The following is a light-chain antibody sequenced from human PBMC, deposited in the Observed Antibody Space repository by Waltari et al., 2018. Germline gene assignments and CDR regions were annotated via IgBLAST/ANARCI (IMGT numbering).Light chain of an antibody. J-gene: IGLJ3*02. CDR3: QTWVTGIGWV. Sequence: QLVLTQSPSASASLGTSVKLTCTLSSGHSRYSTAWHQQQPEKGPRYLMKVNNDDSHTKGDGIPDRFSGSSSGAERYLTISSLQSEDEADYYCQTWVTGIGWVFGGGTKLTVL. V-gene: IGLV4-69*01. CDR2: VNNDDSH. CDR1: SGHSRYS.